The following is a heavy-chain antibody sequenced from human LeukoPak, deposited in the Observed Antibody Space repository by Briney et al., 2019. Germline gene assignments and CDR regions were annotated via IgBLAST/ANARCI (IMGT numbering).Heavy chain of an antibody. CDR1: GFTFSAYS. Sequence: GGSLRLSCAASGFTFSAYSMNWARQAPGKGLDWVSYISSRSFTIYYADSVKGRFTISRDNAKNSLYLEMNSLRDEDTAVYYCARSVIAVAGYDAFDIWGQGTVVTVSS. CDR3: ARSVIAVAGYDAFDI. D-gene: IGHD6-19*01. CDR2: ISSRSFTI. V-gene: IGHV3-48*02. J-gene: IGHJ3*02.